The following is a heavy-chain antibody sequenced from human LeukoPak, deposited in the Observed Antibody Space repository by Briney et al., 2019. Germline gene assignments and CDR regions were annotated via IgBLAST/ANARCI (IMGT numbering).Heavy chain of an antibody. CDR2: FGTRSTSI. Sequence: GGSLRLSCTASGFTFSGYSMNWIRQAPGRGLEWVSSFGTRSTSIYHAGSVKGRFAISRDNAKNSLYLQMNSLRAEDTALYYCAREVSEGFDFWGQGTLVTVSS. J-gene: IGHJ4*02. CDR3: AREVSEGFDF. D-gene: IGHD3-22*01. CDR1: GFTFSGYS. V-gene: IGHV3-21*01.